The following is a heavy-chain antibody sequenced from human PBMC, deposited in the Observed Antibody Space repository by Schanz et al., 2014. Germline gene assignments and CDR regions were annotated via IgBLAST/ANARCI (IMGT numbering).Heavy chain of an antibody. CDR3: ARDPNSVNELDY. D-gene: IGHD5-12*01. Sequence: EVQLVESGGGLVQPGGSLRLSCAASGFTFSVYWMHWVRQPPGEGLVSVSRISGDGTTTSYADSVKGRFTLSRDNVKNAVYLQMNSLRVEDTAVYYCARDPNSVNELDYWGQGTLVTVSS. CDR2: ISGDGTTT. J-gene: IGHJ4*02. CDR1: GFTFSVYW. V-gene: IGHV3-74*01.